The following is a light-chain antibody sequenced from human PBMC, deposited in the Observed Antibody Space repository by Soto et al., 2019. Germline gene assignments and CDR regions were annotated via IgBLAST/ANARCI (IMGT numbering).Light chain of an antibody. CDR1: QSVSSSY. Sequence: EIVLTQSPGTLSLSPGERATLSCRASQSVSSSYLAWYQQKPGQAPRLLIYGASSRATGIPDRFSGRGSGTDFTLTNSRLEPEDYAVYYCQQDGSSPWTFGQGTKVEIK. V-gene: IGKV3-20*01. J-gene: IGKJ1*01. CDR3: QQDGSSPWT. CDR2: GAS.